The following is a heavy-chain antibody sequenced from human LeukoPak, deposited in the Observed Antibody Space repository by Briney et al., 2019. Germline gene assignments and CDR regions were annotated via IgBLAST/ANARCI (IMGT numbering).Heavy chain of an antibody. D-gene: IGHD1-26*01. CDR2: IYYSGST. V-gene: IGHV4-59*08. CDR3: ARHPRSPPYRSRYYFDY. Sequence: SETLSLTCTVSGGSISSYYWSWIRQPPGKGLEWIGYIYYSGSTNYNPSLKSRVTISVDTSKNQFSLKLSSVTAADTAVYYCARHPRSPPYRSRYYFDYWGQGTLVTVSS. J-gene: IGHJ4*02. CDR1: GGSISSYY.